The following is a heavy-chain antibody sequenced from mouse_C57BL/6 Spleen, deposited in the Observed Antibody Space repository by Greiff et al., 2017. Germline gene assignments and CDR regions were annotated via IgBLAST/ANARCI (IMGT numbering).Heavy chain of an antibody. CDR2: INYDGSST. V-gene: IGHV5-16*01. Sequence: EVKLVESEGGLVQPGSSMKLSCTASGFTFSDYYMAWVRQVPEKGLEWVANINYDGSSTYYLDSLKSRFIISRDNAKNILYLQMSSLKSEDTATYYCAREIDDYGAMDYWGQGTSVTVSS. CDR1: GFTFSDYY. D-gene: IGHD2-3*01. CDR3: AREIDDYGAMDY. J-gene: IGHJ4*01.